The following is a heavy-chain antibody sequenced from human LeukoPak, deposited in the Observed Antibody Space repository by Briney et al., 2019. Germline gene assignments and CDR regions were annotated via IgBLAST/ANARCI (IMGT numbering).Heavy chain of an antibody. CDR1: GFTFSSYA. CDR2: ISGSGGST. V-gene: IGHV3-23*01. D-gene: IGHD6-13*01. Sequence: GGSLRLSCAASGFTFSSYAMSWVRQAPGKGLEWVSAISGSGGSTYYADSVRGRFTISRDNSKNTLYLQMNSLRAEDTAVYYCRAGQQLVQGVWFDPWGQGTLVTVSS. J-gene: IGHJ5*02. CDR3: RAGQQLVQGVWFDP.